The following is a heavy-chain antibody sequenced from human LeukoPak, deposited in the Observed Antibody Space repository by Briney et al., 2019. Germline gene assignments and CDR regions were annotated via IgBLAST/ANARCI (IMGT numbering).Heavy chain of an antibody. V-gene: IGHV3-23*01. CDR1: GFTFSSYG. CDR3: AKNPDQPQYYYYMDV. CDR2: ISGSGGST. J-gene: IGHJ6*03. Sequence: PGGSLRLSCAASGFTFSSYGMSWVRQAPGKGLEWVSAISGSGGSTYYADSVKGRFTISRDNSKNTLYLQMNSLRAEDTAVYYCAKNPDQPQYYYYMDVWGKGTTVTISS.